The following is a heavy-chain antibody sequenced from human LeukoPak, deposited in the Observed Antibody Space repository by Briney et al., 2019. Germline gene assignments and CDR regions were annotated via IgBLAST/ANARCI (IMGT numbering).Heavy chain of an antibody. J-gene: IGHJ4*02. CDR2: ISSSSSTI. CDR1: GFTFSSYS. CDR3: ATYPDSSGYYPGI. D-gene: IGHD3-22*01. V-gene: IGHV3-48*04. Sequence: GGSLRLSCAASGFTFSSYSMNWVRQAPGKGLEWVSYISSSSSTIYYADSVKGRFTISRDNAKNSLYLQMNSLRAEDTAVYYCATYPDSSGYYPGIWGQGTLVTVSS.